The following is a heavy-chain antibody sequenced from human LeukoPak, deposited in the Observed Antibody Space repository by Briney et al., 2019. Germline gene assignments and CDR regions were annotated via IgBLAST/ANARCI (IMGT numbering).Heavy chain of an antibody. CDR3: ARSLSSSWYWLDP. CDR2: INPNSGGT. V-gene: IGHV1-2*02. D-gene: IGHD6-13*01. Sequence: ASVKVSCKASGYTFTGYYMHWVRQAPGQGLEWMGWINPNSGGTNYAQKFQGRVTMPRDTSISTAYMELGRLRSDDTAVYYCARSLSSSWYWLDPWGQGTLVTVSS. CDR1: GYTFTGYY. J-gene: IGHJ5*02.